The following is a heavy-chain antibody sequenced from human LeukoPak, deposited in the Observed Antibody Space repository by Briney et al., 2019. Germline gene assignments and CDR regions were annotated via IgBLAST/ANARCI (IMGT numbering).Heavy chain of an antibody. CDR2: IYYSGST. Sequence: SETLSLTCTVSGGSISSYYWSWIRQPPGKGLEWIGYIYYSGSTNYNPSLKSRVTISVDTSKNQFSLKLSSVTAADTAVYYCARSGYYYDSSGYYWGGGYFDYWGQGTLVTVSS. J-gene: IGHJ4*02. V-gene: IGHV4-59*01. CDR1: GGSISSYY. CDR3: ARSGYYYDSSGYYWGGGYFDY. D-gene: IGHD3-22*01.